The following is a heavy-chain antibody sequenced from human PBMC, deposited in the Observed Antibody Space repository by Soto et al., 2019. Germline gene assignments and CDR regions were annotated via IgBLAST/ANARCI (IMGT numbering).Heavy chain of an antibody. CDR1: GYSFTSYW. CDR2: IYPGDSDT. Sequence: GESLKISCKGSGYSFTSYWIGWVRQMPGKGLEWMGIIYPGDSDTRYSPSFQGQVTISADKSISTAYLQWSSLKASDTAMYYCARRGYCSGGSCYSIGGPFDYWGQGTLVTVSS. J-gene: IGHJ4*02. V-gene: IGHV5-51*01. D-gene: IGHD2-15*01. CDR3: ARRGYCSGGSCYSIGGPFDY.